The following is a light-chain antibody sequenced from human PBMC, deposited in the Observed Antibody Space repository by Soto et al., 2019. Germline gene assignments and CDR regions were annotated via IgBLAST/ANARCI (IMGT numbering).Light chain of an antibody. CDR1: QSVSSY. Sequence: EIVLTQSPATLPLSPGERATLSCRASQSVSSYLAWYQEKPGQAPRLLIYDASIRATGIPARFSGSWSGTDFTLTINGLEPEDSAVYYCQQRGNWPPTWTFGQGTKVDIK. CDR2: DAS. CDR3: QQRGNWPPTWT. V-gene: IGKV3-11*01. J-gene: IGKJ1*01.